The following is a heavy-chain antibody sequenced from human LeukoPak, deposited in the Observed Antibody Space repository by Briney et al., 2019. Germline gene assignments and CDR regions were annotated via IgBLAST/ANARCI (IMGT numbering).Heavy chain of an antibody. CDR3: VKSAGKDGYRDVFDI. D-gene: IGHD5-24*01. CDR1: GITFSNSA. J-gene: IGHJ3*02. Sequence: GGSLRLSCVPSGITFSNSALNWVRQAPGKGLEWVATMTKSGDKTYYADSVKGLFTISRDNSRDTLYLQMNSLRAEDTAVYHCVKSAGKDGYRDVFDIWGQGTVVTVSS. V-gene: IGHV3-23*01. CDR2: MTKSGDKT.